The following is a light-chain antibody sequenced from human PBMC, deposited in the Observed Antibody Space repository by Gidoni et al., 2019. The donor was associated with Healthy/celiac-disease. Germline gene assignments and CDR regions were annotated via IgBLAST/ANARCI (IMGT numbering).Light chain of an antibody. Sequence: IVMTQSPDLLAVSLGERATINCKSSQSVLDSFNNKNYLAWYQQKPGQAPKLLIYGASTRESGVPYRFSGSGSGTDFTLTISSLQAEDLAVYYCQQYYSTPWTFGQGTKVEIK. CDR1: QSVLDSFNNKNY. CDR2: GAS. J-gene: IGKJ1*01. CDR3: QQYYSTPWT. V-gene: IGKV4-1*01.